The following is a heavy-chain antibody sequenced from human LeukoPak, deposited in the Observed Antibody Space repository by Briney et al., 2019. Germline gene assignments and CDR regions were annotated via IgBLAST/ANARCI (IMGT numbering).Heavy chain of an antibody. CDR2: ISGSGGST. V-gene: IGHV3-23*01. CDR3: AKDLGAYYYDSSGYP. J-gene: IGHJ5*02. Sequence: GGSLRLSCAASGFTFSSYAMSWVRQAPGEGLEWVSAISGSGGSTYYADSVKGRFTISRDNSKNTLYLQMNSLRAEDTAVYYCAKDLGAYYYDSSGYPWGQGTLVTVSS. CDR1: GFTFSSYA. D-gene: IGHD3-22*01.